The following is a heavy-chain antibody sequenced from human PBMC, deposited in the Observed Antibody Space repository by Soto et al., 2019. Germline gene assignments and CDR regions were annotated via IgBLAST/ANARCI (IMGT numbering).Heavy chain of an antibody. Sequence: QLQLQESGSGLVKPSQTLSLTCAVSGGSISSGGYSWSWIRQPPGKGLEWIGYIYHSGSTYYNPFLRRRVTISVARSQNRFSLKLSSVAAADTAVHSCAGGPGVARHYRGQGTLVTVSS. CDR2: IYHSGST. V-gene: IGHV4-30-2*01. D-gene: IGHD1-26*01. CDR3: AGGPGVARHY. J-gene: IGHJ4*02. CDR1: GGSISSGGYS.